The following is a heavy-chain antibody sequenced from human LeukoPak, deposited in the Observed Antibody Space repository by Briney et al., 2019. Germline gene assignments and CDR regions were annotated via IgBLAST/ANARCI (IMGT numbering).Heavy chain of an antibody. CDR2: DRAYHGNT. CDR3: ARDLWQHLVRGRAMDV. V-gene: IGHV1-18*04. J-gene: IGHJ6*03. D-gene: IGHD6-13*01. Sequence: ASVKVPCKASGYSFTSYGISWVRQAPGQGLEWTGWDRAYHGNTNYVQKLEGRVTMTTDTSTSPAYMELRSLRSDDTAVYYCARDLWQHLVRGRAMDVWGKGNTVTVSS. CDR1: GYSFTSYG.